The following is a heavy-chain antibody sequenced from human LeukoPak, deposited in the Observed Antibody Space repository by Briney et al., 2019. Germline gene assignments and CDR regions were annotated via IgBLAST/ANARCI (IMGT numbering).Heavy chain of an antibody. CDR2: IYYSGST. Sequence: SETLSLTCTVYAGSISNYYWSWIRQPPGKGREWIGYIYYSGSTNYNPSLKSRVTISVDTSKNQFSLKLSSVTAADTAVYYCARASRGFGDNMDVWGKGTTVTISS. J-gene: IGHJ6*03. D-gene: IGHD3-10*01. CDR1: AGSISNYY. CDR3: ARASRGFGDNMDV. V-gene: IGHV4-59*01.